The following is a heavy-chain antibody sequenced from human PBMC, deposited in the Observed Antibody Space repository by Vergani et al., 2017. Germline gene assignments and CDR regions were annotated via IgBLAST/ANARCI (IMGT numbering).Heavy chain of an antibody. J-gene: IGHJ3*02. CDR1: GYSFTSYW. CDR2: IYPGDSET. Sequence: EVQLVQSGAEVKKPGESLKISCKGSGYSFTSYWIGWVRQMPGKGLEWMWIIYPGDSETRYSPSFQGQVTISADKSISTAYLQWSSLKASDTAMYYCARTSTYYYDSSVYLPDAFDIWGQGTMVTVSS. V-gene: IGHV5-51*01. CDR3: ARTSTYYYDSSVYLPDAFDI. D-gene: IGHD3-22*01.